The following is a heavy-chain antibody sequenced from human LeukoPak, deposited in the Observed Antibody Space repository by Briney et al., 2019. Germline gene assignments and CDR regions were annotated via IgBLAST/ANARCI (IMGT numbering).Heavy chain of an antibody. D-gene: IGHD3-10*01. CDR2: ISYDGSNR. CDR3: AKDMVRGVIGFYDY. V-gene: IGHV3-30*18. Sequence: GGSLRLSCAASGFTFSSYGMHWVRQAPGKGLEWVAIISYDGSNRYYTDSVKGRFTISRDNSKNTLYLQMNSLRAEDTAVYYCAKDMVRGVIGFYDYWGQGTLVTVSS. CDR1: GFTFSSYG. J-gene: IGHJ4*02.